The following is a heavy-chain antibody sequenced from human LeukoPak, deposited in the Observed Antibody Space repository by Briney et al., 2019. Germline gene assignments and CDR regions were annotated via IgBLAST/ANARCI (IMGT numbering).Heavy chain of an antibody. CDR2: IWYDGSSK. Sequence: GGSLRLSCAASGFTFSSYGMHWVRQAPGKGLEWVAVIWYDGSSKYYADSVKGRFTISRDNSKNTLYLQMNSLRAEDTAVYYCARDRSSGYYYFAAVDYWGQGTLVTVSS. CDR3: ARDRSSGYYYFAAVDY. D-gene: IGHD3-22*01. J-gene: IGHJ4*02. CDR1: GFTFSSYG. V-gene: IGHV3-33*01.